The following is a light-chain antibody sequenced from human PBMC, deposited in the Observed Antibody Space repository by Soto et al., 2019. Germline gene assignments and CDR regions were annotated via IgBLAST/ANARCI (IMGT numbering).Light chain of an antibody. CDR2: DAS. V-gene: IGKV1-5*01. J-gene: IGKJ5*01. CDR3: QQLNSYPIT. CDR1: QSISDY. Sequence: DIQMTQSPSTLSASVGDRVIITCRASQSISDYLAWYQQKPGKAPKLLIYDASNLESGVPSTFSGSGSGTEFTLTISSLQPDDFATYYCQQLNSYPITFGQGTRLEIK.